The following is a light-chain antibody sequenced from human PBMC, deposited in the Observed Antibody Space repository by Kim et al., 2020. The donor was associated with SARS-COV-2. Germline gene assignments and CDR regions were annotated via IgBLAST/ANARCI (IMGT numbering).Light chain of an antibody. CDR1: SRDVGSYNL. CDR2: EDN. J-gene: IGLJ1*01. V-gene: IGLV2-23*01. CDR3: CSYAGSITYV. Sequence: GQSITISCTGTSRDVGSYNLVSWYQQHPGKAPKVMIYEDNQRPSGVSSRFSGSKSGNTASLTISGLQAEDEADYYCCSYAGSITYVFGTGTKVTVL.